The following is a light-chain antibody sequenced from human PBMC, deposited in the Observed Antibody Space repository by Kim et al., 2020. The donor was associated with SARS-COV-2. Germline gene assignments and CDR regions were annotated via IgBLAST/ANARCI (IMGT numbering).Light chain of an antibody. CDR3: RQSYSTPYT. CDR2: AAS. J-gene: IGKJ2*01. Sequence: DIQMTQSPSSLSASVGDRVTITCRASQSISSYLNWHQQKPGKAPKLLIYAASSLQSGVPSRFSGSGSGTDFTLTISSLQPEDFATYYCRQSYSTPYTFGQGTKLEI. CDR1: QSISSY. V-gene: IGKV1-39*01.